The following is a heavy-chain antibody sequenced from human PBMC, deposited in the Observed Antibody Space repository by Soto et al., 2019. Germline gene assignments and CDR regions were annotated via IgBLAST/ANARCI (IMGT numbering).Heavy chain of an antibody. CDR1: GGSISSSSYY. CDR2: IYYSGST. J-gene: IGHJ4*02. V-gene: IGHV4-39*07. D-gene: IGHD3-3*01. CDR3: ARDFAYFDS. Sequence: SEALSVTCTVSGGSISSSSYYWGWIRQPPGKGLEWIGSIYYSGSTYYNPSLKSRVSISMDTSKNQFSLNLDSVTAADTAVYFCARDFAYFDSWGQGTLVTVSS.